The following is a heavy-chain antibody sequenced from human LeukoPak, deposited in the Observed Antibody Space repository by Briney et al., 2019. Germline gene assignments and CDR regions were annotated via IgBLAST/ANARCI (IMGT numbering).Heavy chain of an antibody. J-gene: IGHJ5*01. Sequence: SGPLSLTCAVSGGSISSSHWWSWVRQPPGKGLEWIGEIYHTGRTDYNPSLKCRVTISVDKSKNQFSLRLSSVTAADTAVYYCARGVDDSSGNYYVIWFDSWGQGTPVTVS. CDR3: ARGVDDSSGNYYVIWFDS. CDR2: IYHTGRT. D-gene: IGHD3-22*01. CDR1: GGSISSSHW. V-gene: IGHV4-4*02.